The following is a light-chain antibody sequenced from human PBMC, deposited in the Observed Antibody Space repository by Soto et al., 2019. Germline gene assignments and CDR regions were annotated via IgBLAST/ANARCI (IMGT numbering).Light chain of an antibody. V-gene: IGLV2-14*01. J-gene: IGLJ1*01. CDR1: SSDVGGYNY. CDR3: CSYTSSSTLDV. CDR2: EVS. Sequence: QSALTQPASVSGSPGQSITISCTGTSSDVGGYNYVSWYQQHAGKAPKLMLYEVSDRPSGVSNRFSGSKSGNTASLTISGLQAEDEADYYCCSYTSSSTLDVFGTGTKLTVL.